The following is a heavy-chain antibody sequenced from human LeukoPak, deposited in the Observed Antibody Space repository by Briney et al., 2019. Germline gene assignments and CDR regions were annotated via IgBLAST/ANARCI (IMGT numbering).Heavy chain of an antibody. D-gene: IGHD4-17*01. J-gene: IGHJ4*02. CDR1: GGSISSYY. CDR2: IYYSGST. CDR3: ARVGLDDYGDFDY. V-gene: IGHV4-59*01. Sequence: SETLSLTCTVSGGSISSYYWSWIRQPPGKGLEWIGYIYYSGSTNYNPSLKSRVTISVDTSKNQFSLKLSSVTAEDTAVYYCARVGLDDYGDFDYWGQGTLVTVSS.